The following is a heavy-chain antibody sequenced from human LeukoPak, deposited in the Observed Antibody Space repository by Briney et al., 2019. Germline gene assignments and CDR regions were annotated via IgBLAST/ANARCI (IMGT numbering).Heavy chain of an antibody. CDR1: GGSISSSSYY. CDR3: ARDSRYCNSISCYGRPGYYGLDV. Sequence: SETLSLTCTVSGGSISSSSYYWGWIRQPPGKGLEWIGSMYYSGSTYYNPSLQSRVTISVDTSKNQFSLNLSSVTAADTAVYYCARDSRYCNSISCYGRPGYYGLDVWGQGTTVTVSS. J-gene: IGHJ6*02. D-gene: IGHD2-2*01. V-gene: IGHV4-39*07. CDR2: MYYSGST.